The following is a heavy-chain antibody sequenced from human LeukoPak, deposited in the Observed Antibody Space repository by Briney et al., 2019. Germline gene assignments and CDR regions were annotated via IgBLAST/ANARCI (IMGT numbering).Heavy chain of an antibody. Sequence: PSETLSLTCTVSGGSISSSSYYWGWIRQPPGKGLEWIGSIYYSGSTYYNPSLKSRVTISVDTSKNQFSLKLSSVTAADTAVYYCARDRVRSPPYGSGSYLRSPSDYWGQGTLVTVSS. CDR1: GGSISSSSYY. J-gene: IGHJ4*02. V-gene: IGHV4-39*07. D-gene: IGHD3-10*01. CDR2: IYYSGST. CDR3: ARDRVRSPPYGSGSYLRSPSDY.